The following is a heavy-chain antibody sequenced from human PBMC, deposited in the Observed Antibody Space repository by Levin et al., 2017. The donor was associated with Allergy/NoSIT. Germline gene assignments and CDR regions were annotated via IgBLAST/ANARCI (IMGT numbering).Heavy chain of an antibody. V-gene: IGHV4-39*01. D-gene: IGHD1-26*01. CDR1: GGSISSSSYY. Sequence: SQTLSLTCTVSGGSISSSSYYWGWIRQPPGKGLEWIGSIYYSGSTYYNPSLKSRVTISVDTSKNQFSLKLSSVTAADTAVYYCARQYSGSYYLGYWGQGTLVTVSS. CDR3: ARQYSGSYYLGY. CDR2: IYYSGST. J-gene: IGHJ4*02.